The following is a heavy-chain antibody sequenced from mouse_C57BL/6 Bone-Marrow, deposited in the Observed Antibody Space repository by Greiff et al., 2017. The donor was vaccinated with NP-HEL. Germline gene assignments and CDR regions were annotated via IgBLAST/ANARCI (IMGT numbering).Heavy chain of an antibody. CDR1: GYAFSSSW. V-gene: IGHV1-82*01. J-gene: IGHJ2*01. CDR2: IYPGDGDT. CDR3: ASFITTVVATGDY. Sequence: LQQSGPELVKPGASVKISCKASGYAFSSSWMNWVKQRPGKGLEWIGRIYPGDGDTNYNGKFKGKATLTADKSSSTAYMQLSSLTSEDSAVYFCASFITTVVATGDYWGQGTTLTVSS. D-gene: IGHD1-1*01.